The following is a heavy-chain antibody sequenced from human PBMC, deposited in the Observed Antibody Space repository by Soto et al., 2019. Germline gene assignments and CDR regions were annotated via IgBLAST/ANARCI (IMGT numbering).Heavy chain of an antibody. CDR1: GGSFSGYF. V-gene: IGHV4-34*01. CDR3: ARWDV. J-gene: IGHJ6*02. CDR2: INHSGST. Sequence: ASETLSLTCAVHGGSFSGYFWTWIRQPPGKGLEWIGEINHSGSTNYSPSLKSRVTISVDTSKNQFSLTLRSVTAADTAVYYCARWDVWGQGTTVTVSS.